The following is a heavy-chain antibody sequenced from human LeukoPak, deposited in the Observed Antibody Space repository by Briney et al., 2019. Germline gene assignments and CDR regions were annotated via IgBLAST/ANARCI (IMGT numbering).Heavy chain of an antibody. V-gene: IGHV3-48*01. CDR2: ISSSSSTI. CDR1: GFTFSSYS. Sequence: HPGGSLRLSCAASGFTFSSYSMNWVRQAPGKGLEWVSYISSSSSTIYYADSVKGRFTISRDNAKNSLYLQMNSLRAEDTAVYYCARRGLDTAYWGQGTLVTASS. D-gene: IGHD5-18*01. J-gene: IGHJ4*02. CDR3: ARRGLDTAY.